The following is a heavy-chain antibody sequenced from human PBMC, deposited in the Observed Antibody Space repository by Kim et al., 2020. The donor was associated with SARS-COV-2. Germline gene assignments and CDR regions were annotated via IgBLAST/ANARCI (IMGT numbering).Heavy chain of an antibody. CDR3: AKDTWVRGVIITGLDY. CDR2: ISWNSGSI. CDR1: GFTFDDYA. J-gene: IGHJ4*02. D-gene: IGHD3-10*01. Sequence: GGSLRLSCAASGFTFDDYAMHWVRQAPGKGLEWVSGISWNSGSIGYADSVKGRFTISRDNAKNSLYLQMNSLRAEDTALYYCAKDTWVRGVIITGLDYWGQGTLVTVSS. V-gene: IGHV3-9*01.